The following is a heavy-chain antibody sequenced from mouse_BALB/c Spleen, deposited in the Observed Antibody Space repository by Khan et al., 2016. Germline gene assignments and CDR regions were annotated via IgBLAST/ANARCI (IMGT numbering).Heavy chain of an antibody. CDR1: GFAFSRYW. V-gene: IGHV4-1*02. CDR3: ARAVYYGYLAY. Sequence: EMSLLASGGGLVQPGGSLKLSCAASGFAFSRYWMSWVRQAPGKGLEWIGEINPDSSTINYTPSLKDKFIISRDNAKKTLYLQMSKVRSEDTALYYCARAVYYGYLAYWGQGTLVTVSA. CDR2: INPDSSTI. D-gene: IGHD1-1*01. J-gene: IGHJ3*01.